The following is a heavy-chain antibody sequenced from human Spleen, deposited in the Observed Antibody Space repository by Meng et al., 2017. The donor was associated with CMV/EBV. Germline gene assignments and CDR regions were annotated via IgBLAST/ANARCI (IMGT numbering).Heavy chain of an antibody. V-gene: IGHV3-48*01. CDR2: ISSSSDTV. Sequence: GESLKISCAASGFTFSIYSMNWVRQTPGKGLEWIAYISSSSDTVNYADSVKGRFTMSRDNSRNTLYLQLNSLRVEDTAVYYCAREGALNFDCWGQGTLVTVSS. J-gene: IGHJ4*02. CDR3: AREGALNFDC. CDR1: GFTFSIYS. D-gene: IGHD4/OR15-4a*01.